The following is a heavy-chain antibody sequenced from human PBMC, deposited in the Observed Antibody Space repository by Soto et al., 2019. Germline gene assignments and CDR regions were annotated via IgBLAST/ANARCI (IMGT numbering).Heavy chain of an antibody. D-gene: IGHD1-26*01. Sequence: SETLSLTCTVSDYSIGGGYYWGWIRQPPGKGLEWIGSIIHSGNTNYNPSLKSRVTMSVDTSKNQLSLKLSSVIAADTAVYYCARDRNSGSRPDACDIWGQGTMVTVSS. CDR2: IIHSGNT. CDR3: ARDRNSGSRPDACDI. CDR1: DYSIGGGYY. J-gene: IGHJ3*02. V-gene: IGHV4-38-2*02.